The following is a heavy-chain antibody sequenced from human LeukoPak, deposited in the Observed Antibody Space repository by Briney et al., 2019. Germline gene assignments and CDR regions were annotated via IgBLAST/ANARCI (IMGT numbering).Heavy chain of an antibody. CDR2: IYENGGTT. Sequence: GGSLRLSCVGSGLTFRSHAMSWVRQAPEKGLEFVSGIYENGGTTYYADSVKGRFSISRDNSKNTLYLQMDSPRGEDTAVYYCAKDFRIGYSAHFDYWGQGALVTVSS. D-gene: IGHD2-21*01. CDR1: GLTFRSHA. V-gene: IGHV3-23*01. CDR3: AKDFRIGYSAHFDY. J-gene: IGHJ4*02.